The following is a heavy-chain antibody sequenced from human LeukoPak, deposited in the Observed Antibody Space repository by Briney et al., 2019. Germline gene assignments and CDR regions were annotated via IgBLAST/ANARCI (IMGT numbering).Heavy chain of an antibody. D-gene: IGHD2-21*01. CDR1: GFTFSSFG. CDR2: ISSSGSTI. Sequence: GASLRLSCAVSGFTFSSFGMNWVRQAPGKGLEWLSYISSSGSTIYYADSVKGRFTISRDNAKNSLYLQMNSLRAEDTAVYYCARGRFLADWGQGTLVTVSS. V-gene: IGHV3-48*01. J-gene: IGHJ4*02. CDR3: ARGRFLAD.